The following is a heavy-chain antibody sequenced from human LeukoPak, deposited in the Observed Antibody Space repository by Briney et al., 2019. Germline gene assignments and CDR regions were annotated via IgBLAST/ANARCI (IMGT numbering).Heavy chain of an antibody. CDR2: IGGSGGTT. Sequence: GGSLRLSCAASGFTFSSYAMSWVRQAPGKGLEWVSSIGGSGGTTYYADSVKGRFTISRDNSKNTLYLQMNSLRAEDTAVYYCAKIRDSSGLDYWGQGTLVTVSS. J-gene: IGHJ4*02. CDR3: AKIRDSSGLDY. V-gene: IGHV3-23*01. D-gene: IGHD3-22*01. CDR1: GFTFSSYA.